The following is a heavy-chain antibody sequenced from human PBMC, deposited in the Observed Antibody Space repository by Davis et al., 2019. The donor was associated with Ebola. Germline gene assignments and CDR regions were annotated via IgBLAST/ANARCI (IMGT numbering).Heavy chain of an antibody. CDR1: GGSFGTYY. CDR3: ARGRPLDYTNYGMDV. Sequence: MPGGSLRLSCALYGGSFGTYYWSWIRQPPGKGLEWIGYVYYSGSTNYNPSLKSRVTISVDTSKNQFSLKLSSVTAADTAVYYCARGRPLDYTNYGMDVWGKGTTVTVSS. D-gene: IGHD4-11*01. V-gene: IGHV4-59*08. J-gene: IGHJ6*04. CDR2: VYYSGST.